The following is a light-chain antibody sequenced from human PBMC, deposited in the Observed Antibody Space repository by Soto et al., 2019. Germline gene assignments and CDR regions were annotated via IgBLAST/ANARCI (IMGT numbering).Light chain of an antibody. J-gene: IGKJ4*01. CDR2: GAS. V-gene: IGKV3-20*01. CDR3: QQYATSPT. Sequence: EIVMTQSPATLSVSPGERATLSCRASQSVDSNSLAWYQHKPGQAPRLLIYGASSRAPGISDRYSGRGSGTDFTLTINRLEPEDFAVYYCQQYATSPTFGGGTRLEIK. CDR1: QSVDSNS.